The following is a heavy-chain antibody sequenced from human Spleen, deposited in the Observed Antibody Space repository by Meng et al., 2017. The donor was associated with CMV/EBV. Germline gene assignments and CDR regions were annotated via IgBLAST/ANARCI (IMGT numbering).Heavy chain of an antibody. D-gene: IGHD5-12*01. V-gene: IGHV3-21*06. Sequence: GGSLRLSCAASGFTLSAYSMHWVRQAPGKGLEWVSSISSSSRYIYYADSVKGRFAISRDNAKNSLYLQMDSLRAEDTAVYYCARDSSGYDHDYWGQGTLVTVSS. CDR1: GFTLSAYS. CDR2: ISSSSRYI. J-gene: IGHJ4*02. CDR3: ARDSSGYDHDY.